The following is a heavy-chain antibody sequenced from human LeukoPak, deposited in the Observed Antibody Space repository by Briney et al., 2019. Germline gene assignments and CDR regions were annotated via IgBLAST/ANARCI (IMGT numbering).Heavy chain of an antibody. CDR2: IIPIFGTA. V-gene: IGHV1-69*13. CDR1: GGTFSSYA. CDR3: ARDFSGDYVWGSYRYNWFDP. J-gene: IGHJ5*02. D-gene: IGHD3-16*02. Sequence: SVKVSCKASGGTFSSYAISWVRQAPGQGLEWMGGIIPIFGTANYAQKFQGRVTITADESTSTAYMELSSLRSEDTAVYYCARDFSGDYVWGSYRYNWFDPRGQGTLVTVSS.